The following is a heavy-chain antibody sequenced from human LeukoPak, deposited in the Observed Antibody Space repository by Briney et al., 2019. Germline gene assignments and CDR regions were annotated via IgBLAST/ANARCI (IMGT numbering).Heavy chain of an antibody. D-gene: IGHD5-18*01. CDR3: ARRTIEGDTAMANYFDY. CDR1: GGSISSGGYY. V-gene: IGHV4-31*03. J-gene: IGHJ4*02. Sequence: PSETLSLTCTVSGGSISSGGYYWSWIRQHPGKGLEWIGYIYYSGNTYYNPSLKSRVTISVDTSKNQFSLKLSSVTAADTAVYYCARRTIEGDTAMANYFDYWGQGTLVTVSS. CDR2: IYYSGNT.